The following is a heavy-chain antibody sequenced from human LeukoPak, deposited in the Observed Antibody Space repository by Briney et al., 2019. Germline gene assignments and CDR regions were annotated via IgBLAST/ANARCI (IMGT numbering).Heavy chain of an antibody. CDR1: GFTFSDYY. D-gene: IGHD7-27*01. CDR3: ARASDRDWGLEY. J-gene: IGHJ3*01. V-gene: IGHV3-11*04. Sequence: PGGSLRLSCAVSGFTFSDYYMSWIRQAPGKGLEWASYISSSGSTIYYADSVKGRFTISRDNAKNSLDLQMNSLRVDDTAIYYCARASDRDWGLEYWGQGTMVTVSS. CDR2: ISSSGSTI.